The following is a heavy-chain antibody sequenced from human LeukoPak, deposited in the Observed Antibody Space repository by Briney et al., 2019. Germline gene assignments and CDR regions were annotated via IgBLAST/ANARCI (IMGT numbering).Heavy chain of an antibody. CDR2: ISAYNGNT. V-gene: IGHV1-18*01. Sequence: GASVKVSCKASGYTFTSSGISWVRQAPGQGLEWMGWISAYNGNTNYAQTLKGRVTMTTDTSTSTAYMELRSLRSEDTAVYYCARGYYDILTGYYTDNFDYWGQGTQVTVSS. J-gene: IGHJ4*02. D-gene: IGHD3-9*01. CDR3: ARGYYDILTGYYTDNFDY. CDR1: GYTFTSSG.